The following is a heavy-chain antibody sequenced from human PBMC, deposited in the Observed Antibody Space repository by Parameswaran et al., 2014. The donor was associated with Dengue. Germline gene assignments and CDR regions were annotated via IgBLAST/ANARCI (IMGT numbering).Heavy chain of an antibody. CDR3: ARDKKWELLDY. Sequence: WVRQAPGQGLEWMGWISAYNGNTNYAQKLQGRVTMTTDTSTSTAYMELRSLRSDDTAVYYCARDKKWELLDYWGQGTLVTVSS. J-gene: IGHJ4*02. V-gene: IGHV1-18*01. CDR2: ISAYNGNT. D-gene: IGHD1-26*01.